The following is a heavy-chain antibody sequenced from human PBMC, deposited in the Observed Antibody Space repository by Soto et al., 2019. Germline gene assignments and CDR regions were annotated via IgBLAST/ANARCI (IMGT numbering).Heavy chain of an antibody. J-gene: IGHJ4*02. CDR3: ARTLSYYYDSSGYYPPLGY. CDR1: GGTFSSYA. CDR2: IIPIFGTA. Sequence: GASVKVSGKASGGTFSSYAISWVRQAPGQGLEWMGGIIPIFGTANYAQKFQGRVTITADKSTSTAYMELSSLRSEDTAVYYCARTLSYYYDSSGYYPPLGYWGQGTLVTVSS. V-gene: IGHV1-69*06. D-gene: IGHD3-22*01.